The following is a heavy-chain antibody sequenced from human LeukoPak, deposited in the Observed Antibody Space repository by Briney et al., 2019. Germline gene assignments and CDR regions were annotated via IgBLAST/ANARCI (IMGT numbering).Heavy chain of an antibody. V-gene: IGHV3-9*01. CDR3: AREFWGPDY. Sequence: GGSLRLSCAASGFTFDDYAMHWVRQAPGRGLEWVSGISWNSGSIGYADSVKGRFTISRDNAKNSLYLQMNSLRAEDTAVYYCAREFWGPDYWGQGTLVTVSS. CDR1: GFTFDDYA. J-gene: IGHJ4*02. CDR2: ISWNSGSI. D-gene: IGHD7-27*01.